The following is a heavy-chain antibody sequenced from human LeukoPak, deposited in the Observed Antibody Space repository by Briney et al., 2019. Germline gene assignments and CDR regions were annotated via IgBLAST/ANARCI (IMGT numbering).Heavy chain of an antibody. CDR1: GGTFSSYA. Sequence: GASVKVSCKASGGTFSSYAISWVRQAPGQGLEWMGGIIPIFGTANYAQKFQGRVTITADESTSTAYMELSSLRSEDTAVYYCARERMEPPLMPAQGYFDYWGQGTLVTVSS. V-gene: IGHV1-69*13. D-gene: IGHD3-22*01. CDR2: IIPIFGTA. J-gene: IGHJ4*02. CDR3: ARERMEPPLMPAQGYFDY.